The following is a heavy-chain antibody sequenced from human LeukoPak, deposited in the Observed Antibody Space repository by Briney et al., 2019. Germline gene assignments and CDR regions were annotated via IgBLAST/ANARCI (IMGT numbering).Heavy chain of an antibody. CDR3: ARSPTTVYYYYGMDV. Sequence: TETLSLTCTVSGGSISSSSYYWGWIRQPPGKGLEWIGSIYYSGSTYYNPSLKSRVTISVDTSKNQFSLKLSSVTAADTAVYYCARSPTTVYYYYGMDVWGQGTTVTVSS. J-gene: IGHJ6*02. V-gene: IGHV4-39*07. D-gene: IGHD2/OR15-2a*01. CDR2: IYYSGST. CDR1: GGSISSSSYY.